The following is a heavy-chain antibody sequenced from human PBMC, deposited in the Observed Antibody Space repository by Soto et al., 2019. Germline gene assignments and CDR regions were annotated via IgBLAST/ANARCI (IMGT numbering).Heavy chain of an antibody. CDR2: ISGSGGST. D-gene: IGHD3-16*02. CDR1: GFTFSSYA. J-gene: IGHJ3*02. CDR3: AKDGPTGSYDYIWGSYRSRAFDI. V-gene: IGHV3-23*01. Sequence: GGSLRLSCAASGFTFSSYAMSWVRQAPGKGLEWVSAISGSGGSTYYADSVKGRFTISRDNSKNTLYLQMNSLRAEDTAVYYCAKDGPTGSYDYIWGSYRSRAFDIWGQGTMVTVSS.